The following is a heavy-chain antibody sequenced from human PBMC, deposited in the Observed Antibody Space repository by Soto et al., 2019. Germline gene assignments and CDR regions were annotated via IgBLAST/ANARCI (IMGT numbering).Heavy chain of an antibody. Sequence: SETLSLTCTVSGGSISSYYWSWIRQPPGKGLEWIGSISYSGSTYYNPSLKSRVTMSVDTSKNQFSLKLSSVTAADTAVYYCARLHGYCISTSCYGYYGMDVGDQGTTVTFSS. J-gene: IGHJ6*02. V-gene: IGHV4-39*01. CDR3: ARLHGYCISTSCYGYYGMDV. D-gene: IGHD2-2*01. CDR1: GGSISSYY. CDR2: ISYSGST.